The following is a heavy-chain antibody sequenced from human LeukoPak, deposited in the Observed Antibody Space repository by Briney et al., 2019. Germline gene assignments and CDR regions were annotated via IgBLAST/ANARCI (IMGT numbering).Heavy chain of an antibody. Sequence: SETLSLTCTVSGGSISSYYWSWIRQPPVKGLEWIGYIYYSGSTNYNPSLKSRVTISVDTSKNQFSLKLNSVTAADTAVYYCARVSGYDWESFYDYWGQGTLVTVSS. CDR2: IYYSGST. CDR1: GGSISSYY. J-gene: IGHJ4*02. CDR3: ARVSGYDWESFYDY. V-gene: IGHV4-59*01. D-gene: IGHD5-12*01.